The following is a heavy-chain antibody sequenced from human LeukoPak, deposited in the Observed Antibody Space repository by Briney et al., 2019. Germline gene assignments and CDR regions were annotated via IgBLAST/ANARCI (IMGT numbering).Heavy chain of an antibody. J-gene: IGHJ1*01. Sequence: GGSLRLSCAASGFTFSSYAMSWVRQAPGKGLEWVSAISGSGGSTYYADSVKGRFTISRDNSKNTLYLQMNSLRAEDTAVYYCAKDSFGSGWYAAEYFQHWGQGTLVTVSS. CDR3: AKDSFGSGWYAAEYFQH. CDR1: GFTFSSYA. CDR2: ISGSGGST. D-gene: IGHD6-19*01. V-gene: IGHV3-23*01.